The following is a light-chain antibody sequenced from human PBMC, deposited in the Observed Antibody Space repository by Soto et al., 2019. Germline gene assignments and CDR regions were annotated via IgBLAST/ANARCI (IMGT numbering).Light chain of an antibody. J-gene: IGKJ4*01. V-gene: IGKV1-5*01. CDR1: QTISSW. CDR3: QQYNSYPLT. Sequence: DIQMTQSPSTLSGSVGDRVTITCRASQTISSWLAWYQQKPGKAPKLLIYDASSLESGVPSRFSGSGSETQFTLTISSLQPDDFATYYCQQYNSYPLTFGGGTKVDIK. CDR2: DAS.